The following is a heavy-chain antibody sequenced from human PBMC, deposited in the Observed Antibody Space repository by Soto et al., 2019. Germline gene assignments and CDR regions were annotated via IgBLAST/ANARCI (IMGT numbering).Heavy chain of an antibody. CDR3: ASSLRMAGIGTYYYGMDV. J-gene: IGHJ6*02. Sequence: QVQLVQSGAEVKKPGSSLKVTCKACGGIFSDFSFSWVRQAPGQGLEWMGGIMPIFGGPDYAQRFRGRVTITAYEVTRTAFMELRGLTSEDTATYYCASSLRMAGIGTYYYGMDVWGQGTTVTVS. CDR2: IMPIFGGP. D-gene: IGHD6-19*01. V-gene: IGHV1-69*12. CDR1: GGIFSDFS.